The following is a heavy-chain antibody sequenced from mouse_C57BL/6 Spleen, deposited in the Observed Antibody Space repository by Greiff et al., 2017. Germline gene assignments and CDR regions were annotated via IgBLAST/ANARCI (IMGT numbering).Heavy chain of an antibody. J-gene: IGHJ3*01. D-gene: IGHD4-1*01. CDR2: ISDGGSYT. Sequence: DVKLVESGGGLVKPGGSLKLSCAASGFTFSSYAMSWVRQTPEKRLAWVATISDGGSYTYYPDNVKGRFTISRDNAKNNLYLQMSHLKSEDTAMYYCARGGSGTGVFAYWGQGTLVTVSA. CDR3: ARGGSGTGVFAY. CDR1: GFTFSSYA. V-gene: IGHV5-4*03.